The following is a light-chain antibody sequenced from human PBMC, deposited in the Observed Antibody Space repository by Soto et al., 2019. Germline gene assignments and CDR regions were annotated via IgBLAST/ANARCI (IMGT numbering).Light chain of an antibody. J-gene: IGKJ1*01. V-gene: IGKV1-5*03. CDR2: KAS. Sequence: DIQMTQSPSTLSASVGDRVTITCRASQSISSWLAWYQQKPGKAPKPLIYKASSLESGAPSLFSGSGSGTEFTLPISSLQPDDVATYYCQQYNSYWTFGQGTKVEIK. CDR3: QQYNSYWT. CDR1: QSISSW.